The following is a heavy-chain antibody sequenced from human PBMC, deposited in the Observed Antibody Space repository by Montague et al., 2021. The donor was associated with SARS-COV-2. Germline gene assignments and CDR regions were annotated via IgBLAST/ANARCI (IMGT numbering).Heavy chain of an antibody. J-gene: IGHJ6*02. D-gene: IGHD2-2*01. V-gene: IGHV4-34*01. Sequence: SETLSLTCAVYGGSFSGYYWSWIRQPPGKGLELMGEINHSGSTNYNPSLTSRVTISVDTSKNQFSLTLSPVTAAATAVYFCARGFRSVVPAVLGVAFYYYCGMDVWGQGTTVTVSS. CDR3: ARGFRSVVPAVLGVAFYYYCGMDV. CDR2: INHSGST. CDR1: GGSFSGYY.